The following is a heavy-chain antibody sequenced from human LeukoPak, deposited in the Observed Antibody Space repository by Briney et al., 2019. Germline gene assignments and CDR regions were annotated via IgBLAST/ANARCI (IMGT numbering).Heavy chain of an antibody. J-gene: IGHJ4*02. CDR3: ARDLGYYRADY. D-gene: IGHD1-26*01. CDR2: IKGDGSDN. CDR1: GFTFSSAW. Sequence: PGGSLRLSCAASGFTFSSAWMHWVRQAPGKGLEWVANIKGDGSDNHYVDSVRGRYTISRDNAKNSLYLQMNSLRAEDTAVYYCARDLGYYRADYWGQGTLVTVSS. V-gene: IGHV3-7*04.